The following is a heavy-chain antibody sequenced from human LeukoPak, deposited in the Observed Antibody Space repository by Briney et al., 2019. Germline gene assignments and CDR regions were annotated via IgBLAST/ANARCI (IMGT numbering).Heavy chain of an antibody. CDR3: ARGVYSTYYYYYYMDV. CDR2: INHSGST. J-gene: IGHJ6*03. V-gene: IGHV4-34*01. Sequence: SETLSLPCAVYGGSFSGYYWSWIRQPPGKGLEWIGEINHSGSTNYNPSLKSRVTISVDTSKNQFSLKLSSVTAADTAVYYCARGVYSTYYYYYYMDVWGKGTTVTVSS. D-gene: IGHD4-11*01. CDR1: GGSFSGYY.